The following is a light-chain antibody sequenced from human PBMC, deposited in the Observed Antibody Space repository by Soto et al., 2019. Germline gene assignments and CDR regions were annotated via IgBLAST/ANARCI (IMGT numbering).Light chain of an antibody. CDR3: SSYISTNTRFV. J-gene: IGLJ1*01. V-gene: IGLV2-14*01. Sequence: QSVLTQPPSVSGSPGQSITISCTGTSSDVGGYNSVSWYQQHPGKAPKLLIYDVTNRPSGVSNRFSGSKSDNTASLTISGLQAEDEADYYCSSYISTNTRFVFGTGTKVTVL. CDR2: DVT. CDR1: SSDVGGYNS.